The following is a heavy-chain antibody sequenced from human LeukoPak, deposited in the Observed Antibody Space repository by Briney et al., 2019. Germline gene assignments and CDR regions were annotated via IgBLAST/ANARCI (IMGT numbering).Heavy chain of an antibody. J-gene: IGHJ3*02. CDR3: AREGGWYYDSSARWYAFDI. D-gene: IGHD3-22*01. CDR1: GFTFSSYW. Sequence: GGSLRLSCAASGFTFSSYWMSWVRQAPGKGLEWVANIKQDGSEKYYVDSVKGRFTISRDNAKNSLYLQMNSLRAEDTAVYYCAREGGWYYDSSARWYAFDIWGQGTMVIVSS. CDR2: IKQDGSEK. V-gene: IGHV3-7*01.